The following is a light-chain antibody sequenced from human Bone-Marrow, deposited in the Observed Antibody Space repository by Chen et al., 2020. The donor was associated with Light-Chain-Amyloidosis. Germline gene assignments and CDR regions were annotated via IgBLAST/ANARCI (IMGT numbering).Light chain of an antibody. Sequence: QSALTQPASVSGSPGQSITISCTGTSSDVGGDNHVSWYQQHPDKAPKLMIYEVTNRPSWVPDRFSGYKYDNTASLTISGLQTEDEDDYCCSSYTITNTLVFGSGTRVTVL. V-gene: IGLV2-14*01. CDR1: SSDVGGDNH. J-gene: IGLJ1*01. CDR2: EVT. CDR3: SSYTITNTLV.